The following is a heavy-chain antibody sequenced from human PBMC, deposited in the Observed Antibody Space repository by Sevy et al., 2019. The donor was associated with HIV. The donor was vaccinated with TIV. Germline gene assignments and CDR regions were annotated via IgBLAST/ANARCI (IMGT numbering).Heavy chain of an antibody. CDR2: MNPDSGKR. CDR1: GYTFTSYD. CDR3: ARADLDSSTFFYYYGMDV. Sequence: ASVKVSCKTSGYTFTSYDINWVRQATEQGLEWMGWMNPDSGKRGYAQKFQGRVTMTTNTSISTAYMELRSLRSEDSAVYYCARADLDSSTFFYYYGMDVWGQGTTVTVSS. D-gene: IGHD6-13*01. V-gene: IGHV1-8*01. J-gene: IGHJ6*02.